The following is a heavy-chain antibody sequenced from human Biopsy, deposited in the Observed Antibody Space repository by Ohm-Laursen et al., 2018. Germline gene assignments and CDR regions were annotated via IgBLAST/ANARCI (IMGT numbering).Heavy chain of an antibody. CDR2: IIPILRTT. V-gene: IGHV1-69*11. J-gene: IGHJ4*02. Sequence: GSSVKVSCKAPTGTFNSYGIIWVRQAPGQGLEWMGRIIPILRTTAYAQTFLGRVTITVDPPTSTVDMEPTSLTSDDTAVYFCAREAIGYQLPCDDWGQGTLVTVSS. CDR3: AREAIGYQLPCDD. D-gene: IGHD2-2*01. CDR1: TGTFNSYG.